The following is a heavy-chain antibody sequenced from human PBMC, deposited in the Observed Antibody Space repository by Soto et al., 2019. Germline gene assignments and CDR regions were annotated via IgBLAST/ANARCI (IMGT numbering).Heavy chain of an antibody. J-gene: IGHJ4*02. Sequence: TLSLTCTVSGGSISSGGYYWSWIRQHPGKGLEWIGYIYYSGSTYYNPSLKSRVTISVDTSKNQFSLRPSSVTAADTAVYYCASLDSSGYYPLDYWGQGTLVTSPQ. CDR1: GGSISSGGYY. CDR3: ASLDSSGYYPLDY. CDR2: IYYSGST. D-gene: IGHD3-22*01. V-gene: IGHV4-31*03.